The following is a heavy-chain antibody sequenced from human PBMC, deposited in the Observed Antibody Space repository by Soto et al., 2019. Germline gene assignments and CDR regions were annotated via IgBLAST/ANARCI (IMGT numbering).Heavy chain of an antibody. Sequence: KASETLSLTCTVSGGSIISYYWSWIRQPPGKGLEWIGYIYYSGSTNYNPSLKSRVTISVDTSKNQFSLKLSSVTAADTAVYYCARVNVLRFLEWPTKFDPWGQGTLVTVSS. CDR2: IYYSGST. CDR1: GGSIISYY. V-gene: IGHV4-59*01. D-gene: IGHD3-3*01. J-gene: IGHJ5*02. CDR3: ARVNVLRFLEWPTKFDP.